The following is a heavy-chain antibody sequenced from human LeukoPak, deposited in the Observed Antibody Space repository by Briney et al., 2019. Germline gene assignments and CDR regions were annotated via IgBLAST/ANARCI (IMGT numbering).Heavy chain of an antibody. CDR1: GYTFTAYY. J-gene: IGHJ4*02. Sequence: ASVKVSCKASGYTFTAYYMHWVRQAPGQGLEWMGWIGAKSGDTNHPQKFQGRVTMTRDTSISTAFMELSRLGFDDTAVYYCARAGERSDEGELRFDYWGQGTLVTVSS. D-gene: IGHD1-26*01. CDR2: IGAKSGDT. CDR3: ARAGERSDEGELRFDY. V-gene: IGHV1-2*02.